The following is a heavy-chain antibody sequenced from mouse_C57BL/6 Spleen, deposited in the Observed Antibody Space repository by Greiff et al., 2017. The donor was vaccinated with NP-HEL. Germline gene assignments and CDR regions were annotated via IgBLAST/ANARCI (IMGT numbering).Heavy chain of an antibody. CDR1: GFSLTSYA. CDR3: ARNFGYDRGFAY. J-gene: IGHJ3*01. Sequence: VMLVESGPGLVAPSQSLSITCTVSGFSLTSYAISWVRQPPGKGLEWLGVIWTGGGTNYNSALKSRLSISQDNSKSQVFLKMNSLQTEDTARYDCARNFGYDRGFAYWGQGTLVTVSA. V-gene: IGHV2-9-1*01. D-gene: IGHD2-2*01. CDR2: IWTGGGT.